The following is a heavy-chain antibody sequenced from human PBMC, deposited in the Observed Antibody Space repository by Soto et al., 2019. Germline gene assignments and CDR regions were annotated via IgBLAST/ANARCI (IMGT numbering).Heavy chain of an antibody. V-gene: IGHV5-51*01. CDR2: IYPADSET. CDR1: GYRFISYC. J-gene: IGHJ4*02. D-gene: IGHD3-10*01. CDR3: ARLEYYGSTSYYEN. Sequence: GESLKISCKGSGYRFISYCIGWVLQMPWKGLEYMGIIYPADSETRYSPSFQGQVTISADKSISTAYLQWSSLKASDTAIYYCARLEYYGSTSYYENWGQGTLVTVSS.